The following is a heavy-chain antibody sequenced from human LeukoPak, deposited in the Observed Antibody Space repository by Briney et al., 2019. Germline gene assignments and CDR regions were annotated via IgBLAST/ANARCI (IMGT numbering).Heavy chain of an antibody. CDR2: IGAYNGNT. CDR1: GYTFTSYG. CDR3: ARGGCSSTSCYNENWFDP. D-gene: IGHD2-2*02. V-gene: IGHV1-18*01. J-gene: IGHJ5*02. Sequence: ASVKVSCKASGYTFTSYGISWVRQAPGQGLEWMGWIGAYNGNTNYAQKLQGRVTMTTDTSTSTAYMELRSLRSDDTAVYYCARGGCSSTSCYNENWFDPWGQGTLVTVSS.